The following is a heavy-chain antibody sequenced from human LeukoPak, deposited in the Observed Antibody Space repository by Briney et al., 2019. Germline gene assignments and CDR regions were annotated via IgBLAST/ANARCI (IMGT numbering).Heavy chain of an antibody. CDR2: INPSGGTT. D-gene: IGHD2-21*02. J-gene: IGHJ3*02. CDR3: ARDLVVVTGLRTRGSFDI. V-gene: IGHV1-46*01. CDR1: GYNFTSYY. Sequence: ASVKVSCKASGYNFTSYYMHWVRQAPGQGLEWMGIINPSGGTTSYAQKFQGRGTVTRDTSTSTVYMELSSLRSEDTAVYYCARDLVVVTGLRTRGSFDIWGQGTMVTVSS.